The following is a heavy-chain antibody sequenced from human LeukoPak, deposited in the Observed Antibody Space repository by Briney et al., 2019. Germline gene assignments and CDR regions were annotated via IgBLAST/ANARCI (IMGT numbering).Heavy chain of an antibody. Sequence: ASVKVSCKASGYTFTSYDINWVRQATGQGFEWMGWMNPNSGNTGYAQKFQGRVTMTRNTSISTAYMELSSLRSEDTAVYYCALYYDSSGYYDFNDAFDIWGQGTMVTVSS. J-gene: IGHJ3*02. CDR1: GYTFTSYD. CDR3: ALYYDSSGYYDFNDAFDI. V-gene: IGHV1-8*01. CDR2: MNPNSGNT. D-gene: IGHD3-22*01.